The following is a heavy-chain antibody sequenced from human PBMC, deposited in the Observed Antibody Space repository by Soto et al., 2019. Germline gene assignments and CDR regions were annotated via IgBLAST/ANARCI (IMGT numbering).Heavy chain of an antibody. V-gene: IGHV1-2*02. J-gene: IGHJ5*02. Sequence: ASVKVSCKASGYTFTALYMNWVRQAPGQGLEWMGWVNPNTGLTKLAQKFQGRVTMTRDTSISTAYMELTRPTSDDTAVYYCTTLRLHPCGQGTLVTVS. CDR2: VNPNTGLT. CDR1: GYTFTALY. CDR3: TTLRLHP. D-gene: IGHD2-21*02.